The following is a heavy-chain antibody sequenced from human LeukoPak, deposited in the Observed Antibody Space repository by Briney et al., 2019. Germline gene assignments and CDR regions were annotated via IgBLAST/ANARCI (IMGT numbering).Heavy chain of an antibody. CDR3: AREYYDYYEGFDY. V-gene: IGHV1-18*01. J-gene: IGHJ4*02. CDR2: ISAYNGNT. D-gene: IGHD3-22*01. Sequence: ASVKVSCKASGYTFISYDISWLRQAPGQGLEWMGRISAYNGNTNYAQKLQGQVTMTTDTSTSTAYMELRSLGSDYTAVYFCAREYYDYYEGFDYWGQGTLVTVSS. CDR1: GYTFISYD.